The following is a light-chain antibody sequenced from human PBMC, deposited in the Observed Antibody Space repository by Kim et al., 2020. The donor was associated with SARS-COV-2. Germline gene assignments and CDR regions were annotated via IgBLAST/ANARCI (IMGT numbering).Light chain of an antibody. CDR2: AAS. CDR3: LQHNRYPRT. CDR1: EGSKND. J-gene: IGKJ1*01. Sequence: ASLGDRVTITCRASEGSKNDLGWYQQKPGKAPKCLIYAASILQSGVPSRFSGSGSGTEFTLTINSLQPEDFATYYCLQHNRYPRTFGQGTKVDIK. V-gene: IGKV1-17*01.